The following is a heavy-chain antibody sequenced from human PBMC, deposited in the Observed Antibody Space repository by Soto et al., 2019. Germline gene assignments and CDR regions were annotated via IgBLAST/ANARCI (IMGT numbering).Heavy chain of an antibody. D-gene: IGHD2-15*01. CDR3: VKVGVGCSGGSCYSGLYGMDV. Sequence: EVQLVESGGGLVQPGGSLRLSCSASGFTFSSYAMHWVRQAPGKGLEYVSAISSNGGSTYYADSVKGRFTISRDNSKNTLNLQMSRLRAEDTAVYYCVKVGVGCSGGSCYSGLYGMDVWGQGTTVTVSS. J-gene: IGHJ6*02. CDR1: GFTFSSYA. V-gene: IGHV3-64D*06. CDR2: ISSNGGST.